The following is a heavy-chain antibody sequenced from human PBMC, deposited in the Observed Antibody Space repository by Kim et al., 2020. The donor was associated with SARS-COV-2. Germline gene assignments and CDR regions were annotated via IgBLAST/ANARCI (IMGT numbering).Heavy chain of an antibody. V-gene: IGHV1-69*13. D-gene: IGHD5-18*01. Sequence: SVKVSCKASGGTFSSYAISWVRQAPGQGLEWMGGIIPIFGTANYAQKFQGRVTITADESTSTAYMELSSLRSEDTAVYYCARDRSDLGYSYGFYYFDYWGQGTLVTVSS. CDR1: GGTFSSYA. CDR2: IIPIFGTA. J-gene: IGHJ4*02. CDR3: ARDRSDLGYSYGFYYFDY.